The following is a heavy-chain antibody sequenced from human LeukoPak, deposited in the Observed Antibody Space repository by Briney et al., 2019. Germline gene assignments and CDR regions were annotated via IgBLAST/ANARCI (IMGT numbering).Heavy chain of an antibody. CDR2: VSFRGAT. CDR3: ARAQKTMLSRAVYFFDF. D-gene: IGHD2-2*01. J-gene: IGHJ4*02. Sequence: SETLSLTCNVSGASISDYYWSWIRQSPTRGLEWIGYVSFRGATNNNPSLKSRVTTSAHTSENQLSLKLTSVTAADTAVYYCARAQKTMLSRAVYFFDFWGQGLLVTVSS. CDR1: GASISDYY. V-gene: IGHV4-59*01.